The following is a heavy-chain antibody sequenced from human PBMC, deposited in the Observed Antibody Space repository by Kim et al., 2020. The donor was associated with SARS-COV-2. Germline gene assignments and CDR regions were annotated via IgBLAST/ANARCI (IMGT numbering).Heavy chain of an antibody. Sequence: ASVKVSCKASGYTFRNYGLSGVRQAHGQGLEWMGWSYNGNTNYAESLQGRVTMTTDTSTGTAYMELRSLRSDDTAVSYCARVPPLMCAGCNWFDPWGQGT. CDR2: SYNGNT. J-gene: IGHJ5*02. V-gene: IGHV1-18*01. CDR3: ARVPPLMCAGCNWFDP. D-gene: IGHD2-2*01. CDR1: GYTFRNYG.